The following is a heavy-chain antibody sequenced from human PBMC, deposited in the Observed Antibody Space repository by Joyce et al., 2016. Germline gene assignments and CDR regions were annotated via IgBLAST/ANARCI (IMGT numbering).Heavy chain of an antibody. V-gene: IGHV3-48*03. Sequence: EVQLVESGGGLVQSGGSLRLSCAASGFTFSSYEMNWVRQAPGKWLEWISYISSSGSTIYYADSVKGRFTISRDNAKNSLYLQMSSLRGEDTAVYYCARPYCSGGTCYAYFQHWGQGTLVTVSS. D-gene: IGHD2-15*01. CDR2: ISSSGSTI. CDR1: GFTFSSYE. J-gene: IGHJ1*01. CDR3: ARPYCSGGTCYAYFQH.